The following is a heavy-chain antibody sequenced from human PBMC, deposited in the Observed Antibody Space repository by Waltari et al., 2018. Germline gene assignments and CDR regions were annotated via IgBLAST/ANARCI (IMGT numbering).Heavy chain of an antibody. CDR2: INHSGST. CDR1: GGSFSGYY. D-gene: IGHD6-13*01. Sequence: QVQLQQWGAGLLKPSETLSLTCAVYGGSFSGYYWSWIRQPPGKGLEWIGEINHSGSTNYNPSLKSRVTISVDTSKNQFSLKLSSVTAADTAVYYCARAAAAAASFDYWGQGTLGTVSS. CDR3: ARAAAAAASFDY. V-gene: IGHV4-34*01. J-gene: IGHJ4*02.